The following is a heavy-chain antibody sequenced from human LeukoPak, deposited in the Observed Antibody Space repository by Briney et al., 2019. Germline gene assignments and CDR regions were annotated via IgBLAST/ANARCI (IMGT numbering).Heavy chain of an antibody. V-gene: IGHV1-24*01. D-gene: IGHD1/OR15-1a*01. CDR1: GYSLTELS. CDR3: AVGEWEQLLNY. CDR2: FDPADGEI. Sequence: ASVKVSCKVSGYSLTELSMHWVRQAPGKGPEWMGGFDPADGEIIYPQKFQGRVTMTEDTSSDTAYMELSGLRFEDTAVYYCAVGEWEQLLNYWGQRTLVTVSS. J-gene: IGHJ4*02.